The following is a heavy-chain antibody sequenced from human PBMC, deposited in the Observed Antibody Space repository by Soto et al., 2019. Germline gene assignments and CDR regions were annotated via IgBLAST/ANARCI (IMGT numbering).Heavy chain of an antibody. D-gene: IGHD6-13*01. CDR2: IIPTFGTA. CDR1: GGTFSSYA. J-gene: IGHJ4*02. V-gene: IGHV1-69*13. Sequence: SVKVSCKASGGTFSSYAISWVRQAPGQGLEWMGGIIPTFGTANYAQKFQGRVTITADESTSTAYMELSSLRSDDTAVYFCASGASRWYPYFFDSWAQGTMVSVSS. CDR3: ASGASRWYPYFFDS.